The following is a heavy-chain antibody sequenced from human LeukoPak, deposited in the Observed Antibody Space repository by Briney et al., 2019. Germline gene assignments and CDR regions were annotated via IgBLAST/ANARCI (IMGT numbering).Heavy chain of an antibody. D-gene: IGHD4-17*01. CDR1: GYTSSSYG. J-gene: IGHJ4*02. V-gene: IGHV3-30*18. CDR2: ISYDGSNK. CDR3: AKLTTADYGDYFDY. Sequence: GGSLRLSCAASGYTSSSYGMHLVRQAPGKGLEWVAVISYDGSNKYYADSVKGRFTISRDNSKNTLYLQMNSLRAEDTAVYYCAKLTTADYGDYFDYWGQGTLVTVSS.